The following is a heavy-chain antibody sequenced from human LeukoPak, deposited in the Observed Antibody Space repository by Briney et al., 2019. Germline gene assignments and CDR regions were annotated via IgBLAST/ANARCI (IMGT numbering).Heavy chain of an antibody. J-gene: IGHJ4*02. CDR2: IYYSGST. CDR3: ARAPGYCSGGSCYDYFDY. Sequence: SETLSLTCTVSGGSISSSSYYWGWIRQPPGKGLEWIGSIYYSGSTYYNPSLKSRVTISVDTSKNQFSLKLSSVTAADTAVYYCARAPGYCSGGSCYDYFDYWGQGTLVTVSS. CDR1: GGSISSSSYY. V-gene: IGHV4-39*07. D-gene: IGHD2-15*01.